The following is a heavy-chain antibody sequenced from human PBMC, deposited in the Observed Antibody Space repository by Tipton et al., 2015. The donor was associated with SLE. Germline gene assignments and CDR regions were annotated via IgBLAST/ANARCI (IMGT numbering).Heavy chain of an antibody. Sequence: SLRLSCAGSGFPFSSCSMHWVRQAPGKGLEWVAVISYDGSNKYYADSVKGRFTISRDNSKNTLYLQMNSPRAEDTAVYYCARDLGIALYGMDVWGQGTTVTVSS. D-gene: IGHD6-13*01. J-gene: IGHJ6*02. CDR3: ARDLGIALYGMDV. V-gene: IGHV3-30*04. CDR2: ISYDGSNK. CDR1: GFPFSSCS.